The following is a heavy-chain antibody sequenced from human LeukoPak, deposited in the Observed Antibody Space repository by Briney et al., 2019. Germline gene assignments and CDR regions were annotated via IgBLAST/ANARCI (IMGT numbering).Heavy chain of an antibody. CDR3: AKDSIYYGSGIDY. D-gene: IGHD3-10*01. CDR2: ISGSGGST. V-gene: IGHV3-23*01. J-gene: IGHJ4*02. Sequence: GGSLRLSCAASGSTFSSYGMSWVRQAPGKGLEWVSAISGSGGSTYYADSVKGRFTISRDNSKNTLYLQMNSLRAEDTAVYYCAKDSIYYGSGIDYWGQGTLVTVSS. CDR1: GSTFSSYG.